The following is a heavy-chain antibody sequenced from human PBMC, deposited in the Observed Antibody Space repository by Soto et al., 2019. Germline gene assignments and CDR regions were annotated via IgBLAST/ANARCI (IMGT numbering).Heavy chain of an antibody. CDR3: ARSVGGSNGNFDY. D-gene: IGHD1-26*01. Sequence: QVQLVQSGAEVRTPGASVKVSCKASGYTFTSYDINWARSATGQGPAWMGWMNPDGGNTGYVQKFQGRVTMTRNTAISTAYMELSSLRSEDTAVYYWARSVGGSNGNFDYWGQGTLVTVSS. CDR2: MNPDGGNT. V-gene: IGHV1-8*01. CDR1: GYTFTSYD. J-gene: IGHJ4*02.